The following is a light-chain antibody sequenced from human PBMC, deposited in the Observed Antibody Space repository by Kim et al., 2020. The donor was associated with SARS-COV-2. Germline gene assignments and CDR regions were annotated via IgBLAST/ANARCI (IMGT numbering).Light chain of an antibody. Sequence: SPRERATPSCGASQSVSSNLAWDQQKPGQAPRLLIYGASTRATVIPARFSGSGSGTEFTLTISSLQSEDFAVYYCQQYNNWPPITFGQGTRLEIK. V-gene: IGKV3D-15*01. CDR1: QSVSSN. J-gene: IGKJ5*01. CDR2: GAS. CDR3: QQYNNWPPIT.